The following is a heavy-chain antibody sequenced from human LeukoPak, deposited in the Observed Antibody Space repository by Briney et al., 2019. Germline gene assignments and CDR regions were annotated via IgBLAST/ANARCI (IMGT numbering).Heavy chain of an antibody. D-gene: IGHD3-10*01. CDR3: ARGVYYGSGNDFRFDP. Sequence: SETLSLTCTVSGGSISSYYWSWIRQPPGKGLEWIGYIYYSGSTNYKPSLKSRVTISVDTSKNQFSLKLSSVTAADTAVYYCARGVYYGSGNDFRFDPWGQGTLVTVSS. CDR2: IYYSGST. J-gene: IGHJ5*02. CDR1: GGSISSYY. V-gene: IGHV4-59*01.